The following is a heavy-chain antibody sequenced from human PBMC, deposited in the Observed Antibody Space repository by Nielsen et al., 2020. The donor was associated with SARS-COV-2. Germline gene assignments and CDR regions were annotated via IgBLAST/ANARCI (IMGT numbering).Heavy chain of an antibody. CDR1: GFTFSSYA. Sequence: GGSLRLSCAASGFTFSSYAMHWVRQAPGKGLEWVAVISYDGSNKYYADSVKGRFTISRDNSKNTLYLQMNSLRAEDTAVYYCAKDKVRDSSSYIDYWGQGTLVTVSS. J-gene: IGHJ4*02. D-gene: IGHD6-13*01. CDR2: ISYDGSNK. CDR3: AKDKVRDSSSYIDY. V-gene: IGHV3-30-3*01.